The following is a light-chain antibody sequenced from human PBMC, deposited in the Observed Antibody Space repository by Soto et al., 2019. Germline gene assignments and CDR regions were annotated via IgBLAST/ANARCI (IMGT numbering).Light chain of an antibody. J-gene: IGKJ2*01. CDR1: QSISSY. CDR2: AAS. V-gene: IGKV1-39*01. CDR3: QQSYSTPRYT. Sequence: DIQMTQSPSSLSASVVDRVTITCRASQSISSYLNWYQQKPGKAPKLLIYAASSLQSGVPSRFSGSGSGTDFTLTISSLQPEDFATYYCQQSYSTPRYTFGQGTKV.